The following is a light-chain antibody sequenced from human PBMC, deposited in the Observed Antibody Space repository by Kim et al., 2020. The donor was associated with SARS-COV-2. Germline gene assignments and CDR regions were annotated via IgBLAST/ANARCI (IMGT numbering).Light chain of an antibody. J-gene: IGKJ2*01. CDR2: GAS. CDR3: QHYGGSRYT. Sequence: GERATLSCRASQSVSRNYLACYQQKLGQTPRLLIYGASTRAPGIPDRFSGSGSGADFTLTISSLGPEDFAVYYCQHYGGSRYTFGQGTKLEI. V-gene: IGKV3-20*01. CDR1: QSVSRNY.